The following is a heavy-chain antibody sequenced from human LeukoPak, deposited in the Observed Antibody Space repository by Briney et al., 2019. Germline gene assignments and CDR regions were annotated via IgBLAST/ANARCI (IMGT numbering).Heavy chain of an antibody. Sequence: GGSLRLSCAASGFTFSSYETNWVRQAPGKGLEWVSYISSSGSTIYYADSVKGRFTISRDNAKNSLYLQMNSLRAEDTAVYYCAKDKGKSRLWFGGSFDYWGQGTLVTVSS. CDR2: ISSSGSTI. CDR1: GFTFSSYE. V-gene: IGHV3-48*03. CDR3: AKDKGKSRLWFGGSFDY. J-gene: IGHJ4*02. D-gene: IGHD3-10*01.